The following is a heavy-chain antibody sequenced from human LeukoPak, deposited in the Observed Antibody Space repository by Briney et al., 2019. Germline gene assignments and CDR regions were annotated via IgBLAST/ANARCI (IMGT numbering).Heavy chain of an antibody. D-gene: IGHD3-22*01. CDR1: GFTFSSYA. J-gene: IGHJ4*02. Sequence: GGSLRLSCAASGFTFSSYAMHWVRQAPGKGLEWVAVISYDGSNKYYADSVEGRFTISRDNSKNTLYLQMNSLRAEDTAVYYCAKADYYYDSSGPLFDYWGQGTLVTVSS. CDR2: ISYDGSNK. V-gene: IGHV3-30*04. CDR3: AKADYYYDSSGPLFDY.